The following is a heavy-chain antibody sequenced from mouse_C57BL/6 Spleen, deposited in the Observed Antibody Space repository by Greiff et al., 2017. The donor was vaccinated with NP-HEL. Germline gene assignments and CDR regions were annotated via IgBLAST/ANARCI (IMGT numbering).Heavy chain of an antibody. V-gene: IGHV1-52*01. Sequence: QVQLQQPGAELVRPGSSVKLSCKASGYTFTSYWMHWVKQRPIQGLEWIGNIDPSDSETHYNQKFKDKATLTVDKSSSTAYMQLSSLTSEDSAVYYCARNYGSSVHYFDYWGQGTTLTVSS. J-gene: IGHJ2*01. CDR2: IDPSDSET. CDR1: GYTFTSYW. D-gene: IGHD1-1*01. CDR3: ARNYGSSVHYFDY.